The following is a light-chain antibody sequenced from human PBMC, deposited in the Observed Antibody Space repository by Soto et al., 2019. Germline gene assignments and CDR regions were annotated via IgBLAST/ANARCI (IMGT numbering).Light chain of an antibody. Sequence: DTFLTQSPSTLCLSPHELATLSCRASQSVSSYLAWYQQKPGQAPRLLIYDASNRATGIPGRFSGSGSGTDFTLTISSLEPEDFALYYCQQRNNWPITFGQGTRLEIK. J-gene: IGKJ5*01. V-gene: IGKV3-11*01. CDR2: DAS. CDR3: QQRNNWPIT. CDR1: QSVSSY.